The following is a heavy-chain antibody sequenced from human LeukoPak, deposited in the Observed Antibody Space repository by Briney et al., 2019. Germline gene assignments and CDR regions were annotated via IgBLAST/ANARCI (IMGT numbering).Heavy chain of an antibody. Sequence: GRSLRLSCAASGFTFDDYAMLWVRQAPGKGLEWVSGISWNSGSIEYADSVKGRFIISSDNDKNSLYLQMNDLRAEDTALYYCAKEHSYGGDSNFDYRGQGTLVTVSS. CDR3: AKEHSYGGDSNFDY. CDR1: GFTFDDYA. CDR2: ISWNSGSI. D-gene: IGHD4-23*01. V-gene: IGHV3-9*01. J-gene: IGHJ4*02.